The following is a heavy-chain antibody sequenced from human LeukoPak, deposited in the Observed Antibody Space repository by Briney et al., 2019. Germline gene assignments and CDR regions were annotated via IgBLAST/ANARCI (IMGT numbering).Heavy chain of an antibody. J-gene: IGHJ1*01. V-gene: IGHV4-4*02. Sequence: SGTLSLTCAVSGGYISSSNWWSWVRQPPGKGLEWIGEIYHRGSTNYNPPFKSRVTISVDKSTNQFSLQLSSVTAADTAVYYCARAQNYGGNCEYFQHWGQGTLVTVSS. D-gene: IGHD4-23*01. CDR2: IYHRGST. CDR3: ARAQNYGGNCEYFQH. CDR1: GGYISSSNW.